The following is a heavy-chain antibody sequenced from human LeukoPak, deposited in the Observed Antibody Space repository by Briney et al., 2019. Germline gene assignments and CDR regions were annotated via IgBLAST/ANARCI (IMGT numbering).Heavy chain of an antibody. D-gene: IGHD1-26*01. Sequence: GGSLRLSCAASGFIFSTYSMNWVRQAPGKGLEWVSYISCSRSTIYYADSVKGRFTISRDNAQDSLFLQMDNLRDEDTAVYYCARELFGGSLNFDCWGQGTLVTVSS. CDR1: GFIFSTYS. J-gene: IGHJ4*02. CDR3: ARELFGGSLNFDC. V-gene: IGHV3-48*02. CDR2: ISCSRSTI.